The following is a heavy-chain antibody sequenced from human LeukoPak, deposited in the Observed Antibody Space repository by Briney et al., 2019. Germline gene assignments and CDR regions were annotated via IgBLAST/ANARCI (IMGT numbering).Heavy chain of an antibody. CDR1: GYTFTGYY. J-gene: IGHJ5*02. CDR2: INPNSGGT. V-gene: IGHV1-2*02. D-gene: IGHD5-18*01. CDR3: ARGGYSYGYSLRWFDP. Sequence: ASVKVSCKASGYTFTGYYMHWVRQAPGQGLEWMGWINPNSGGTNYAQKFQGRVTMTRDTSISTAYMELSRLRSDDTALYYCARGGYSYGYSLRWFDPWGQGTLVTVSS.